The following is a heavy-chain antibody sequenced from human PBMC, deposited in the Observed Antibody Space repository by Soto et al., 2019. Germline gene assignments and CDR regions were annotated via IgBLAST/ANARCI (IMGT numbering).Heavy chain of an antibody. CDR3: VRASHPGGGYYYYGMDV. D-gene: IGHD1-26*01. V-gene: IGHV1-18*04. CDR1: GYTFTSYG. CDR2: ISAYNGNT. J-gene: IGHJ6*02. Sequence: ASVKVSCKASGYTFTSYGISWVRQAPGQGLEWMGWISAYNGNTNYAQKLQGRVTMTTDTSTSTAYMELRSLRSDDTAVYYCVRASHPGGGYYYYGMDVWGQGTTVTVSS.